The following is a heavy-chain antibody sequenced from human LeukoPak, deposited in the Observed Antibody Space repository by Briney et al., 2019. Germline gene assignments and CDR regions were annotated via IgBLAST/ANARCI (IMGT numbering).Heavy chain of an antibody. J-gene: IGHJ3*02. D-gene: IGHD3-16*02. CDR2: IYYSGSST. V-gene: IGHV4-59*12. CDR3: ARVMITFGGVIADAFDI. Sequence: SETLSLTCTVSGGSISSYYWTWIRQPPGGGLEWIGYIYYSGSSTYYNPSLNSRVTISVDTSKNQISLRLSSVTAADTAVYYCARVMITFGGVIADAFDIWGQGTMVTVSS. CDR1: GGSISSYY.